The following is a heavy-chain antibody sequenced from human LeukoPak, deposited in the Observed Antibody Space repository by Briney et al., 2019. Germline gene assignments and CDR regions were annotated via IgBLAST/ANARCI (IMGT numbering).Heavy chain of an antibody. CDR2: ISYDGSNK. D-gene: IGHD3-22*01. J-gene: IGHJ4*02. Sequence: GGSLRLSCAASGFTFSSYAMHWVRQAPGKGLEWVAVISYDGSNKYYADSVKGRFTISRDNSKNTLYPQMNSLRAEDTAVYYCVRDISDYYDSSGQGYFDYWGQGTLVTVSS. CDR3: VRDISDYYDSSGQGYFDY. CDR1: GFTFSSYA. V-gene: IGHV3-30*04.